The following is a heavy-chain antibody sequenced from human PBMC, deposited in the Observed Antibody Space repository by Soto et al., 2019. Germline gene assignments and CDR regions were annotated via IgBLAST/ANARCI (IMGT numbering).Heavy chain of an antibody. CDR3: ARARGITGTTFSY. D-gene: IGHD1-7*01. J-gene: IGHJ4*02. Sequence: PSQTLSLTCAISGDSVSSNSAAWNWIRQSPSRGLEWLGRTYYGSKWCNDYAVSVKSRITINPDTSKNQFSLQLNSVTPLDTVFYYCARARGITGTTFSYWGQGTLVTVSS. CDR1: GDSVSSNSAA. V-gene: IGHV6-1*01. CDR2: TYYGSKWCN.